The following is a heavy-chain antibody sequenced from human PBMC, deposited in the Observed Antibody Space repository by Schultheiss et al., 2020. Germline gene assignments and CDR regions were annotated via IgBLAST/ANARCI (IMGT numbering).Heavy chain of an antibody. CDR2: ISYDGSNK. CDR3: ARVPEGLYDY. V-gene: IGHV3-30*03. CDR1: GFTFSSYG. J-gene: IGHJ4*02. Sequence: GGSLRLSCAASGFTFSSYGMHWVRQAPGKGLEWVAVISYDGSNKYYADSVKGRFTISRDNSKNTLYLQMNSLRAEDTAVYYCARVPEGLYDYWGQGTLVTVSS.